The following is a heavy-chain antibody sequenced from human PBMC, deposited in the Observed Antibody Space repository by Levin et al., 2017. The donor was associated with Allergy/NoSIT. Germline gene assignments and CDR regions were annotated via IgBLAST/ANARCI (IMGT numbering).Heavy chain of an antibody. V-gene: IGHV3-74*01. CDR2: IGSDGRST. CDR3: ARDQDD. Sequence: QAGGSLRLSCAASGFTFSNYWMHWVRQAPGKGLVWVSRIGSDGRSTDYTDSVKGRFTLSRDTAKNTLYLQMDSLRAEDTAVYYCARDQDDWGQGTLVIVSS. J-gene: IGHJ4*02. CDR1: GFTFSNYW.